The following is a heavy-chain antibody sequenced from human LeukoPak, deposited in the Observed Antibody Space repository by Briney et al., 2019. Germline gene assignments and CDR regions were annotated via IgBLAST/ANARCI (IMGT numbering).Heavy chain of an antibody. CDR3: AKGRRSGSYYDLFDY. CDR1: GFTFSSYA. CDR2: ISGSGGST. V-gene: IGHV3-23*01. J-gene: IGHJ4*02. D-gene: IGHD1-26*01. Sequence: GGSLRLSCAASGFTFSSYAMSWVRQAPGKGLEWVSAISGSGGSTYYADSVKGRFTISRDNSKNTLYLLMNSLRAEDTAVYYCAKGRRSGSYYDLFDYWGQGTLVTGSS.